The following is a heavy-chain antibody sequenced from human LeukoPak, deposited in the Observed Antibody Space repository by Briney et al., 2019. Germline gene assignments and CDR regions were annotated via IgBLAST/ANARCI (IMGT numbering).Heavy chain of an antibody. J-gene: IGHJ4*02. CDR2: IYPDDSDT. D-gene: IGHD1-26*01. V-gene: IGHV5-51*01. CDR3: ARLISGTYYFDS. CDR1: GYTFTNYW. Sequence: GESLKISCKASGYTFTNYWIGWVRQMPGKGLERMGIIYPDDSDTRYSPSFQGQVTMSADKSFSTAYLQWSSLKASDSAMYYCARLISGTYYFDSWGQGTLVTVSS.